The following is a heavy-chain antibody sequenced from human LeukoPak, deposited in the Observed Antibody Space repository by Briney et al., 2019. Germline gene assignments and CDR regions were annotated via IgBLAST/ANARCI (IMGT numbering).Heavy chain of an antibody. CDR2: IDWGDDK. J-gene: IGHJ4*02. D-gene: IGHD6-13*01. CDR3: ARKSSSSAGYFDY. Sequence: ESGPALVKPTQPLTLTCTFSGFSLSTSGMCVSWIRQPPGQALEWLARIDWGDDKYYNTSLKTRLTISKDTSKNQVVLTMTNMDPVDTATYYCARKSSSSAGYFDYWGQGTLVTVSS. CDR1: GFSLSTSGMC. V-gene: IGHV2-70*11.